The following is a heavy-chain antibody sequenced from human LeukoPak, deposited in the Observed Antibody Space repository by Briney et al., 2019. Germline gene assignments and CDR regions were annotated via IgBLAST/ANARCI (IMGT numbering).Heavy chain of an antibody. Sequence: GGSLRLSCATSGFTFDRYTIHWVRQAPGKGLEWVSLAGWAGGTTYYSDSVRGRFTISRDSGKNSVYLQMNSLRAEDTAVYYCARRYFDYWGQGTLVTVSS. CDR2: AGWAGGTT. CDR1: GFTFDRYT. J-gene: IGHJ4*02. CDR3: ARRYFDY. V-gene: IGHV3-43*01.